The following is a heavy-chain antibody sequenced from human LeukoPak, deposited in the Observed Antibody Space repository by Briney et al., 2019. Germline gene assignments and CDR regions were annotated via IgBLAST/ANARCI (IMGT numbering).Heavy chain of an antibody. CDR1: GGSFSGYY. CDR3: ARASPITSSSSVVSTIDY. V-gene: IGHV4-59*01. CDR2: IYYSGST. D-gene: IGHD6-6*01. Sequence: SETLSLTCAVYGGSFSGYYWSWIRQPPGKGLEWIGYIYYSGSTNYNPSLKSRVTISVDTSKNQFSLKLSSVTAADTAVYYCARASPITSSSSVVSTIDYWGQGTLVTVSS. J-gene: IGHJ4*02.